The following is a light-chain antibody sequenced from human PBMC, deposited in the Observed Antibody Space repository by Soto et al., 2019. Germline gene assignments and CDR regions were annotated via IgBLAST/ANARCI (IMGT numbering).Light chain of an antibody. CDR2: DAS. CDR3: QQRSNWPLT. CDR1: QSVNSN. Sequence: EIVLTQSPATLSLSPGERATLSCRASQSVNSNLAWYQQKPGQAPSLLIFDASYRATDIQARFSGSGSGTDFTLTISSLEPEDFAVYYCQQRSNWPLTFGGGNKVEIK. V-gene: IGKV3-11*01. J-gene: IGKJ4*01.